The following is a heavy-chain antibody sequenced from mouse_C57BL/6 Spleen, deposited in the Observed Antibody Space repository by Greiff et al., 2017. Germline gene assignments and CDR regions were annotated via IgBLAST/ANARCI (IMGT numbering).Heavy chain of an antibody. J-gene: IGHJ3*01. CDR3: ARLTGTSWFAY. Sequence: VQLQQPGTERVKPGASVKLSCKASGYTFTSYWMHWVTQRPGQGLEWIGNINPSNGGTNYNEKFKSKATLPVDKSSITAYMQLSSLTSEDSAVYYCARLTGTSWFAYWGQGTLVTVSA. D-gene: IGHD4-1*01. CDR1: GYTFTSYW. CDR2: INPSNGGT. V-gene: IGHV1-53*01.